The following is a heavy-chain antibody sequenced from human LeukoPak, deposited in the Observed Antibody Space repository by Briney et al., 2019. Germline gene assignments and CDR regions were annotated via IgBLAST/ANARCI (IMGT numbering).Heavy chain of an antibody. Sequence: PGGSLRLSCAASGFTFSSYEMNWVRHAPGKGLEWVSYISSSGSTIYYADSVKGRFTISRDNAKNSLYLQMNSLRAEDTAVYYCARDGVGGVLDYWGQGTLVTVSS. D-gene: IGHD2-8*02. J-gene: IGHJ4*02. CDR3: ARDGVGGVLDY. V-gene: IGHV3-48*03. CDR2: ISSSGSTI. CDR1: GFTFSSYE.